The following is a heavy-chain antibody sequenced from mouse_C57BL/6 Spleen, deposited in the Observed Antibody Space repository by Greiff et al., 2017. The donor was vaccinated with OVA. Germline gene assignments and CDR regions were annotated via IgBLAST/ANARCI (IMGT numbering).Heavy chain of an antibody. D-gene: IGHD2-4*01. CDR3: ARRYDYDGEDY. V-gene: IGHV1-55*01. CDR2: IYPGSGST. Sequence: QVQLQQPGAELVKPGASVKMSCKASGYTFTSYWITWVKQRPGQGLKWIGDIYPGSGSTNYNEKFKSKATLTVDTSSSTAYMQLSSLTSEDSAVYYCARRYDYDGEDYWGQGTTRTGSS. CDR1: GYTFTSYW. J-gene: IGHJ2*01.